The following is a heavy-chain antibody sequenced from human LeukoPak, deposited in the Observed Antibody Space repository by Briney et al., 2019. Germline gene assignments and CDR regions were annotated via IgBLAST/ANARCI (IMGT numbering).Heavy chain of an antibody. D-gene: IGHD6-19*01. CDR3: ARVSPSSGWYGPLGLDF. CDR1: VFSFSDYY. V-gene: IGHV3-11*05. Sequence: GGSLRLSCVASVFSFSDYYMSWIRQAPAKGLEWVSYMSSSSSYTNCADSVKGRFTISRDNARRSLYLQMNSLRGEDTAVYYCARVSPSSGWYGPLGLDFWGQGTLVTVSS. J-gene: IGHJ4*02. CDR2: MSSSSSYT.